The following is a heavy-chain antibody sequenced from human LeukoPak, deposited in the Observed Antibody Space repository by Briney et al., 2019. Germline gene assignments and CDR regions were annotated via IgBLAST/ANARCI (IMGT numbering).Heavy chain of an antibody. CDR1: GYTFTGYY. V-gene: IGHV1-2*04. D-gene: IGHD3-22*01. J-gene: IGHJ4*02. CDR3: ARGSRNYYDSSGYFSRDQDYGDFDY. CDR2: INPNSGGT. Sequence: ASVKVSCKASGYTFTGYYMHWVRQAPGQGLEWMGWINPNSGGTNYAQKFQGWVTMTRDTSISTAYMELSSLRSEDTAVYYCARGSRNYYDSSGYFSRDQDYGDFDYWGQGTLVTVS.